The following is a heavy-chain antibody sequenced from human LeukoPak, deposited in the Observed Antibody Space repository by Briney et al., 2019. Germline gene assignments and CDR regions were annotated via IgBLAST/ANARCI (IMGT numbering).Heavy chain of an antibody. Sequence: GASVKVSCKASGYIFTDYYLHWIRQAPGQGLEWMGWIDPNSGGTHHAPNFQGRATVTRDTSSSTVYMDLSRLRSADTAIYYCARSRTHFYYYGMHVWGLGTSVTVSS. CDR3: ARSRTHFYYYGMHV. V-gene: IGHV1-2*02. CDR1: GYIFTDYY. CDR2: IDPNSGGT. J-gene: IGHJ6*02. D-gene: IGHD1-1*01.